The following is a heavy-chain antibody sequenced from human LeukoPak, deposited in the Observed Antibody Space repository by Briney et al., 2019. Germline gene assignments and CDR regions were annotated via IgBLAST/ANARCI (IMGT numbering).Heavy chain of an antibody. CDR2: IKQDGSEK. CDR1: GFTFSSYW. J-gene: IGHJ4*02. V-gene: IGHV3-7*01. CDR3: ARESGSGYYYRSRASYFDY. Sequence: GGSLRLSCAASGFTFSSYWMSWVRQAPGKGLEWVANIKQDGSEKYYVDSVKGRFTISRDNAKNSLYLQMNSLRAEDTAVYYCARESGSGYYYRSRASYFDYWGQGTLVTVSS. D-gene: IGHD3-22*01.